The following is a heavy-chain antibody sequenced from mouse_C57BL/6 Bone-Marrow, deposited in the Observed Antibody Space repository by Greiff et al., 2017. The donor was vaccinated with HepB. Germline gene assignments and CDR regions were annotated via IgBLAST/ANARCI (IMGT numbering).Heavy chain of an antibody. J-gene: IGHJ4*01. Sequence: EVMLVESGGDLVKPGGSLKLSCAASGFTFSSYGMSWVRQTPDKRLVWVATISIGGSYTYSPDSVKGRFTISRDNAKNTLYLQMSSLNAADTAMYYCARQGYYGSSPYYYAMDYWGQGTSVTVSS. V-gene: IGHV5-6*01. CDR3: ARQGYYGSSPYYYAMDY. CDR1: GFTFSSYG. CDR2: ISIGGSYT. D-gene: IGHD1-1*01.